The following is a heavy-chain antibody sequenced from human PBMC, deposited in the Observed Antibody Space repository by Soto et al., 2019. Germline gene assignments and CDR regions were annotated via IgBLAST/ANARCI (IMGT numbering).Heavy chain of an antibody. CDR2: IDSDGSST. CDR1: GFTFGSYL. V-gene: IGHV3-74*01. CDR3: ARGRPYGMDV. Sequence: GGSLRLSCAASGFTFGSYLMNWVRQAPGKGLVWVSRIDSDGSSTTYADSVKGRFTTSRDNAKNTLYLQMSSLRVEDMAVYYCARGRPYGMDVWGQGTTVTVSS. J-gene: IGHJ6*02.